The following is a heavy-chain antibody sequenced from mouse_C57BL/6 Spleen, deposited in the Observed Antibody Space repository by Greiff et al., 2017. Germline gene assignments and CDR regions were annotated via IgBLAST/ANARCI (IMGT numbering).Heavy chain of an antibody. D-gene: IGHD1-1*01. V-gene: IGHV5-12*01. CDR3: ARHGPITTVVATNAMDY. Sequence: EVQRVESGGGLVQPGGSLKLSCAASGFTFSDYYMYWVRQTPEKRLEWVAYISNGGGSTYYPDTVKGRFTISRDNAKNTLYLQMSRLKSEDTAMYYCARHGPITTVVATNAMDYWGQGTSVTVSS. J-gene: IGHJ4*01. CDR1: GFTFSDYY. CDR2: ISNGGGST.